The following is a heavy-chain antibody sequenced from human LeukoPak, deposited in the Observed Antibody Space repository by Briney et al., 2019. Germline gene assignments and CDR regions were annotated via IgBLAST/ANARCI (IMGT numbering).Heavy chain of an antibody. V-gene: IGHV3-23*01. CDR3: ARALYADSGWYFAL. D-gene: IGHD2-8*01. CDR1: GFTFVDYA. Sequence: AGGSLRLSCVASGFTFVDYAIAWVRQAPGKGPAWVSGISGSGRAAYYADSVRGRFTISRDNSKNTVYLQMNSLRADDTSVYYCARALYADSGWYFALWGRGTLVTVSS. J-gene: IGHJ2*01. CDR2: ISGSGRAA.